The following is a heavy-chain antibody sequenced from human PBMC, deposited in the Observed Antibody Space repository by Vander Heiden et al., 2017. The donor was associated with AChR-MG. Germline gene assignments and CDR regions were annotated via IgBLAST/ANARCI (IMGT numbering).Heavy chain of an antibody. J-gene: IGHJ4*02. V-gene: IGHV3-21*01. CDR3: ARDPRGYYDSSGYTRGI. D-gene: IGHD3-22*01. Sequence: EVQLVESGVGLVKPGGSLRLSCAASGFTFSSYSMNWVRQAPGKGLEWVSSISSSSSYIYYADSVKGRFTISRDNAKNSLYLQMNSLRAEDTAVYYCARDPRGYYDSSGYTRGIWGQGTLVTVSS. CDR1: GFTFSSYS. CDR2: ISSSSSYI.